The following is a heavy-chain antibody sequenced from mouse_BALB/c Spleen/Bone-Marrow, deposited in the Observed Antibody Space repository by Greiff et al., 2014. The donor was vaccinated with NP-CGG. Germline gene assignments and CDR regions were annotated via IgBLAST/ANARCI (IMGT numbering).Heavy chain of an antibody. CDR1: GFTFNTYA. CDR3: VGSDDGWFAY. V-gene: IGHV10-1*02. Sequence: DVMLVESGGGLVQPKGSLKLSCAASGFTFNTYAMNWVRQAPGKGLEWVARIRSKSNNYATYYADSVKDRFTISRDDSQSMLYLQMNNLKTEDTAMYYCVGSDDGWFAYWGQGTLVTVSA. D-gene: IGHD2-3*01. J-gene: IGHJ3*01. CDR2: IRSKSNNYAT.